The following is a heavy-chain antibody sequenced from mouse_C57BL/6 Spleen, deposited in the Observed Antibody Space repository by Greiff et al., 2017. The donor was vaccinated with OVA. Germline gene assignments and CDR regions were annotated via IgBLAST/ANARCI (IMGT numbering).Heavy chain of an antibody. CDR1: GYTFTSYW. J-gene: IGHJ4*01. Sequence: EVQLQQSGTVLARPGASVKMSCKTSGYTFTSYWMHWVKQRPGQGLEWIGAIYPGNSDTSYNQKFKGKAKLTAVTSASTAYMELSSLTNEDSAVYYCTRDTTVVAPYAMDYWGQGTSVTVSS. V-gene: IGHV1-5*01. CDR2: IYPGNSDT. D-gene: IGHD1-1*01. CDR3: TRDTTVVAPYAMDY.